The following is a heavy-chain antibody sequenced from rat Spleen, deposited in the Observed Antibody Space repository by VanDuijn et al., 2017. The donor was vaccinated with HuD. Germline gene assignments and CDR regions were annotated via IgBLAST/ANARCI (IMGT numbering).Heavy chain of an antibody. Sequence: EVQLVESGGGLVQPGRSLKLSCAASGFSFSKDGMHWIRQAPTKGLEWVATISYGDSSGHSGTYYRDSVRGRFTISRDDAKSTLSLQMDSLRSEDTATYYCARRHYGYTDYFDYWGQGVMVTVSS. CDR2: ISYGDSSGHSGT. CDR3: ARRHYGYTDYFDY. V-gene: IGHV5-19*01. CDR1: GFSFSKDG. D-gene: IGHD1-9*01. J-gene: IGHJ2*01.